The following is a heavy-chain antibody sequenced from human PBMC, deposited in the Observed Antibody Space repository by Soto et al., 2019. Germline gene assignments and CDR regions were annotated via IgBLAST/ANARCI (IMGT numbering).Heavy chain of an antibody. J-gene: IGHJ3*02. CDR3: AKGHDYGDYGGAFDI. CDR2: ISYDGSNK. CDR1: GFTFSSYG. D-gene: IGHD4-17*01. Sequence: QVQLVESGGGVVQPGRSLRLSCAASGFTFSSYGMHWVRQAPGKGLEWVAVISYDGSNKYYADSVKGRFTISRDNSKNTLYRQMNSLRAEDTAVYYCAKGHDYGDYGGAFDIWGQGTMVTVSS. V-gene: IGHV3-30*18.